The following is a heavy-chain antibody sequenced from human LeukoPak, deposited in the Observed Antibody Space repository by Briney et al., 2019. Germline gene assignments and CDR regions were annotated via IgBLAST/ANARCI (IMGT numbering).Heavy chain of an antibody. D-gene: IGHD2-8*01. J-gene: IGHJ4*02. CDR2: ISGSGGST. V-gene: IGHV3-23*01. CDR1: GFAFSSYA. CDR3: AKDRPCINDVCHGDFDY. Sequence: GGSLRLSCAASGFAFSSYAMSWVRQAPGKGLEWVSTISGSGGSTYYADSVKGRFTISRDNSKNTVYLQMNSLRAEDTAVYYCAKDRPCINDVCHGDFDYWGQGTLVTVSS.